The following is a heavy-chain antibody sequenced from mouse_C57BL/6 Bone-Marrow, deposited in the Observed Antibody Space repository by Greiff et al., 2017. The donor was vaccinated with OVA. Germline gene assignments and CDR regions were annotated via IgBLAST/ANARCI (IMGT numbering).Heavy chain of an antibody. Sequence: VKLQESGPELVKPGASVKISCKASGYAFSSSWMNWVKQRPGKGLEWIGRIYPGDGDTNYNGKFKGKATLTADKSSSTAYMQLSSLTSEDSAVYFCARLGNYEAYWGQGTLVTVSA. D-gene: IGHD2-1*01. CDR1: GYAFSSSW. CDR2: IYPGDGDT. J-gene: IGHJ3*01. CDR3: ARLGNYEAY. V-gene: IGHV1-82*01.